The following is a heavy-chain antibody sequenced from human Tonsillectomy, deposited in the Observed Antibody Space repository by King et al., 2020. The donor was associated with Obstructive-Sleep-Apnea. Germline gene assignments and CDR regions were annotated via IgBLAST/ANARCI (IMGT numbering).Heavy chain of an antibody. CDR3: ARAIRGYSGYLYGMDV. D-gene: IGHD5-12*01. CDR1: GGTFSSYA. J-gene: IGHJ6*02. CDR2: IIPILGIA. Sequence: QLVQSGAEVKKPGSSVKVSCKASGGTFSSYAISWVRQAPGQGLEWMGGIIPILGIANYAQKFQGRVTITADKSTSTAYMELSSLRSEDTAVYYCARAIRGYSGYLYGMDVWGQGTTVTVSS. V-gene: IGHV1-69*09.